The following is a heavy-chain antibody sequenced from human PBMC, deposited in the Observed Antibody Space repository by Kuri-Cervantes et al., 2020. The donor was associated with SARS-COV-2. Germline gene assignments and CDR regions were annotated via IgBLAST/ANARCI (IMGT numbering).Heavy chain of an antibody. CDR1: GFTFSNYW. J-gene: IGHJ4*02. V-gene: IGHV3-74*01. Sequence: GESLKISCAASGFTFSNYWMHWVRQAPGKGLVWVSRTNTDGSSTSYADSVEGRFTISRDNAKNTLYLQMNSLRAEDTAVYYCARAFLRGGSDYWGQGTLVTVSS. CDR2: TNTDGSST. CDR3: ARAFLRGGSDY. D-gene: IGHD1-26*01.